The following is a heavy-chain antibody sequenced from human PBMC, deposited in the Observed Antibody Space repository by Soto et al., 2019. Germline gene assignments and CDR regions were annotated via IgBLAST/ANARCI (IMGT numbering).Heavy chain of an antibody. D-gene: IGHD4-4*01. Sequence: PGGSLRLSCAASGFTFSSYAMNWVRQAPGKGLEWISVISNSGHSAYYADSVKGRFTISRDNAKNSPYLQMNSLRAEDTAVYYCARVLQSGSDYWGQGTLVTVSS. J-gene: IGHJ4*02. CDR1: GFTFSSYA. CDR3: ARVLQSGSDY. V-gene: IGHV3-21*01. CDR2: ISNSGHSA.